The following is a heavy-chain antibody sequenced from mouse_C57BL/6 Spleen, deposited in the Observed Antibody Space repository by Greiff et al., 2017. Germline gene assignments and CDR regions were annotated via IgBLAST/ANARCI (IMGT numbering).Heavy chain of an antibody. CDR1: GYAFSSSW. D-gene: IGHD4-1*01. J-gene: IGHJ2*01. CDR3: ARRGLGGYFDY. V-gene: IGHV1-82*01. Sequence: QVQLQQSGPELVKPGASVKISCKASGYAFSSSWMNWVKQRPGKGLEWIGRIYPGNGDTNYKGKFKGKATLTADKSSSTAYMQLSSLTSEDSAVYFCARRGLGGYFDYWGQGTTLTVSS. CDR2: IYPGNGDT.